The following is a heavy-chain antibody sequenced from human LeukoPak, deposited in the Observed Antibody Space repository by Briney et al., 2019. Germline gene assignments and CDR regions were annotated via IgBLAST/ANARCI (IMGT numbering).Heavy chain of an antibody. CDR2: ISAYNGNT. Sequence: ASVTVSYKASGYTFTSYGISWVRQAPRQGREWMGWISAYNGNTNYAQKLQGRVTMTTDTSTSTAYMELRSLRSDDTAVYYCARHEYSSGQGVDYWGQGTLVTVSS. CDR3: ARHEYSSGQGVDY. V-gene: IGHV1-18*01. D-gene: IGHD6-19*01. CDR1: GYTFTSYG. J-gene: IGHJ4*02.